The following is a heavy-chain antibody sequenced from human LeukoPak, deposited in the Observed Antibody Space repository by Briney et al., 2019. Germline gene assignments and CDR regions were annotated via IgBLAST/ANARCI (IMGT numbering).Heavy chain of an antibody. D-gene: IGHD1-26*01. CDR1: GFTFSSYA. Sequence: GGSLRLSCAVSGFTFSSYAMSWVRQAPGKGLEWVSAISGSGGSTYYADSVKGRFTISSDNSKNTLYLQMNSLRAEDTAVYYCAKALYSGSYYVFDYWGQGTLVTVSS. CDR2: ISGSGGST. J-gene: IGHJ4*02. CDR3: AKALYSGSYYVFDY. V-gene: IGHV3-23*01.